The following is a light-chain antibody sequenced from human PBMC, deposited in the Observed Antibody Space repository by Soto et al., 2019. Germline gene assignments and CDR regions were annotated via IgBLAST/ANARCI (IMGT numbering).Light chain of an antibody. J-gene: IGKJ1*01. Sequence: EIVLTQSPGTLSLSPGERVTLSCRASQSVNNNFLAWYQQKPGQAPRLLIYGASSRATGIPDRFSGSGSGXXXXXXIXXXXXXDFXVYYXQQYVSAPWTFGQGTKVEIK. CDR2: GAS. CDR3: QQYVSAPWT. CDR1: QSVNNNF. V-gene: IGKV3-20*01.